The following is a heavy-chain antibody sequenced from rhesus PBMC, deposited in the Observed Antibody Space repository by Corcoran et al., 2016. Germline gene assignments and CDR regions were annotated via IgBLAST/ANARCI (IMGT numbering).Heavy chain of an antibody. D-gene: IGHD3-34*01. V-gene: IGHV4-127*01. CDR3: ARFTKGGSGVWFFDY. CDR1: NYSIGSAYG. J-gene: IGHJ4*01. CDR2: VGGGSGTT. Sequence: QVQLQESGPGLVKPSETLSLTCAVPNYSIGSAYGWSWIRPPPETGLEWIGYVGGGSGTTYYNPSLKSRVSISKDTSKNQFSLKLHSMSAADTAVYYCARFTKGGSGVWFFDYWGQGVLVTVSS.